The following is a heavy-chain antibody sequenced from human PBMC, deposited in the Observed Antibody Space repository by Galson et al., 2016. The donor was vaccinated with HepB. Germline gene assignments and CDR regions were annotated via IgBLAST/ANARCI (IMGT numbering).Heavy chain of an antibody. Sequence: LSLTCIVSGDSKNGYYWSWIRQPPGKGLEWIGYIHYSGGTNYNSSLRSRVTISIDTSKNQFSLDLTSVTAADTAEYYCARGTVSRYRSGWPYFDYRGQGALVTVSS. D-gene: IGHD6-19*01. CDR3: ARGTVSRYRSGWPYFDY. CDR1: GDSKNGYY. V-gene: IGHV4-59*01. CDR2: IHYSGGT. J-gene: IGHJ4*02.